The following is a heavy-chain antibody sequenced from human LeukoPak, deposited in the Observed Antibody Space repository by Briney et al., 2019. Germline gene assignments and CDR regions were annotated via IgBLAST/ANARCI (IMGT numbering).Heavy chain of an antibody. CDR1: GGSISSSNW. V-gene: IGHV4-4*02. J-gene: IGHJ4*02. Sequence: SGTLSLTCAVSGGSISSSNWWSWVRQPPGKGLEWIGEIYHSGSTNYNPSLKSRVTISVDKSKNQFSLKLSSVTAADTAVYYCARVGGGSYYSRMFDYWGQGTLVTVSS. D-gene: IGHD1-26*01. CDR2: IYHSGST. CDR3: ARVGGGSYYSRMFDY.